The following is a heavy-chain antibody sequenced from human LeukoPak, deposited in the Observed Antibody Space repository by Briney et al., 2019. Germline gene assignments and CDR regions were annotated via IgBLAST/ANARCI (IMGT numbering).Heavy chain of an antibody. J-gene: IGHJ4*02. V-gene: IGHV1-46*01. CDR1: GYTFTSYY. CDR3: ARDGSSSSWYRPYYFDY. CDR2: INPSGGST. Sequence: ASVKVSCKASGYTFTSYYMHWVRQAPGQGLEWMGIINPSGGSTSYAQKFQGRITMTRDTSTSTVYMELSSLRSEDTAVYYCARDGSSSSWYRPYYFDYWGQGTLVTVSS. D-gene: IGHD6-13*01.